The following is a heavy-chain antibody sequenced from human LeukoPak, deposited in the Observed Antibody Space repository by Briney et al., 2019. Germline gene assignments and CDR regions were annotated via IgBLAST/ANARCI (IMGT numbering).Heavy chain of an antibody. D-gene: IGHD3-10*01. CDR1: GFTFSNYA. CDR3: ARFTRMNTMVRGGGEGTFDY. Sequence: GGSLRPSCAASGFTFSNYAMHWVRQAPGKGLEWVAVISFDGSDKYYADSVKGRFTISRDNSKNTLYLQMNSLRAEDTAVYYCARFTRMNTMVRGGGEGTFDYWGQGTLVTVSS. V-gene: IGHV3-30*14. J-gene: IGHJ4*02. CDR2: ISFDGSDK.